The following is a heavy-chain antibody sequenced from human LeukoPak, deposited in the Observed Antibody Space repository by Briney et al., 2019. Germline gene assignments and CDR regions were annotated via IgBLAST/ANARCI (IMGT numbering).Heavy chain of an antibody. CDR2: INHSGST. D-gene: IGHD6-13*01. V-gene: IGHV4-34*01. Sequence: PSETLSLTCAVYGGSFSGYYWSWIRQPPGKGLEWIGEINHSGSTNYNPSLKSRVTISVDTSKNQFSLKLSSVTAADTAVYYCARVFSSSWYAKYNWFDPWGRGTLVTVSS. J-gene: IGHJ5*02. CDR1: GGSFSGYY. CDR3: ARVFSSSWYAKYNWFDP.